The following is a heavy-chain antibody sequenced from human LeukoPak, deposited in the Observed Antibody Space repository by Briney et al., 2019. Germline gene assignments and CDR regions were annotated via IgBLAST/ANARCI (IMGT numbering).Heavy chain of an antibody. V-gene: IGHV3-7*01. D-gene: IGHD5-18*01. CDR3: ARDRGYSYGYDAFDI. CDR2: IKQDGSEK. Sequence: QPGGSLRLSCAASGFTFSSYWMSWVRQAPGKGLERVANIKQDGSEKYYVDSVKGRFTISRDNAKNSLYLQMNSLRAEDTAVYYCARDRGYSYGYDAFDIWGQGTMVTVSS. J-gene: IGHJ3*02. CDR1: GFTFSSYW.